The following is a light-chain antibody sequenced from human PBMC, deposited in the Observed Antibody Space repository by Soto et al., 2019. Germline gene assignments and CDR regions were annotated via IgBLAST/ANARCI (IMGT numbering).Light chain of an antibody. J-gene: IGLJ1*01. CDR2: DVS. CDR1: STDVGAYNY. V-gene: IGLV2-11*01. CDR3: CSYAGSYTFV. Sequence: ALTQPRSVSGSPGQSVTISCTGTSTDVGAYNYVSWYQQYPGKAPKFMIFDVSKRPSGVPDRFSGSKSGDTASLTISGLQAEDEADYYCCSYAGSYTFVFGTGTKVTVL.